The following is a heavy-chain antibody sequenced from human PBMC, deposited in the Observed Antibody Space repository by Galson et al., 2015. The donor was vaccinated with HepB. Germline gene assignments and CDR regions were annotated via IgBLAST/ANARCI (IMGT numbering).Heavy chain of an antibody. CDR1: GFTFSSYW. CDR2: IKQDGSEK. J-gene: IGHJ6*03. CDR3: ARCNGDIVVVPAATADYYYMDV. D-gene: IGHD2-2*01. V-gene: IGHV3-7*03. Sequence: SLRLSCAASGFTFSSYWMSWVRQAPGKGLEWVANIKQDGSEKYYVDSVKGRFTISRDNAKNSLYLQMNSLRAEDTAVYYCARCNGDIVVVPAATADYYYMDVWGKGTTVTVSS.